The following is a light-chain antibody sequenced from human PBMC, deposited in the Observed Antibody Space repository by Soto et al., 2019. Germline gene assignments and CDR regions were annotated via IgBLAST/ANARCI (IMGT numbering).Light chain of an antibody. Sequence: QSALTQPASVSGSPGQSITISCTGTSSDVGGYNYVSWYQHHPGKAPKLMIYEVSNRPSGVSNRFSGSKSGNTASLTISGLQAEDEADYYCSSYTSGITHYVFGPGTKLTVL. CDR3: SSYTSGITHYV. CDR2: EVS. V-gene: IGLV2-14*01. J-gene: IGLJ1*01. CDR1: SSDVGGYNY.